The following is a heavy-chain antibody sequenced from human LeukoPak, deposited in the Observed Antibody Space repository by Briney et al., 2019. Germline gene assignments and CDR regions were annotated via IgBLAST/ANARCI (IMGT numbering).Heavy chain of an antibody. V-gene: IGHV3-23*01. J-gene: IGHJ3*02. CDR3: AKAVGSSGYFSRDAFDI. Sequence: GGSLRLSCAPSGFTFSSYAMSWVRQAPEKGLEWVAVISGGGSGTYYADSVRGRFTISRDNSKNTVYLQMNSLRAEDTAIYYCAKAVGSSGYFSRDAFDIWGQGTMVTVSS. D-gene: IGHD3-22*01. CDR1: GFTFSSYA. CDR2: ISGGGSGT.